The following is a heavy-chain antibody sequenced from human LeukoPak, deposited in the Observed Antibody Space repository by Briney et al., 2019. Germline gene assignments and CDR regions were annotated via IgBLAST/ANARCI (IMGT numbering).Heavy chain of an antibody. CDR1: GGSISSYY. Sequence: PSETLSLTCTVSGGSISSYYWGWIRQPPGKGLEWIGYIYYSGSTNYNPSLKSRVTISVDTSKNQFSLKLSSVTAADTAVYYCARLNEYYDSSGMFDPWGQGTLVTVSS. J-gene: IGHJ5*02. V-gene: IGHV4-59*01. CDR2: IYYSGST. CDR3: ARLNEYYDSSGMFDP. D-gene: IGHD3-22*01.